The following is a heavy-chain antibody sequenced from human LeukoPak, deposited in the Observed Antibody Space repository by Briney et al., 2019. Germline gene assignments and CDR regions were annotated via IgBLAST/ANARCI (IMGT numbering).Heavy chain of an antibody. Sequence: PSETLSLTCTVSGGSITGHYWTWIRQSPGKGLEWIGFVYDNGNTNYNSSLQSRVTMSVDTSTNQLSLKMTSVTAADTAIYYCARVFRGVVTSNWFDPWGQETLVTVSS. V-gene: IGHV4-59*11. J-gene: IGHJ5*02. CDR1: GGSITGHY. CDR3: ARVFRGVVTSNWFDP. CDR2: VYDNGNT. D-gene: IGHD2-21*02.